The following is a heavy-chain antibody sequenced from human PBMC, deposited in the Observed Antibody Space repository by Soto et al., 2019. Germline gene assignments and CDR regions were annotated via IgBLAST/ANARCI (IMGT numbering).Heavy chain of an antibody. CDR3: ARASSGRNYYLDY. J-gene: IGHJ4*02. Sequence: QVQLQESGPGLVKPSETLSLPCTVSGGSITYYYWSWIRQPPGKGLEWIGYVYYSGSTDYNPSLKSRVTISVDTSKNQFSLMLSSVTAADTAVYYCARASSGRNYYLDYWGQGALVTISS. CDR2: VYYSGST. V-gene: IGHV4-59*01. CDR1: GGSITYYY. D-gene: IGHD6-19*01.